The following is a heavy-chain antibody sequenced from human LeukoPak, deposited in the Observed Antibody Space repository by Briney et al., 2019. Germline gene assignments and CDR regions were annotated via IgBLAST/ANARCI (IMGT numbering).Heavy chain of an antibody. J-gene: IGHJ3*02. CDR2: TYTGGST. CDR3: ARVDVVTVGKNAFDI. CDR1: GFTFSSYE. D-gene: IGHD4-23*01. Sequence: GGSLRLSCAASGFTFSSYEMNWVRQAPGKGLEWVSVTYTGGSTNYADSVKGRFSISRDNSKNTLYLQMNSLRAEETAVYYCARVDVVTVGKNAFDIWGQGTMVTVSS. V-gene: IGHV3-53*01.